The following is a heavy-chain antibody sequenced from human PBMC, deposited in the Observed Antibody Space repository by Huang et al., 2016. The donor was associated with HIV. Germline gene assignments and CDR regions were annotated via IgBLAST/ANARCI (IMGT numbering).Heavy chain of an antibody. D-gene: IGHD4-17*01. J-gene: IGHJ5*02. CDR3: ARCQSDYGDDDYRFDP. Sequence: QVTLKESGPVLVNPTETLTLTCTVSGFSLTNGKMGVSWIRQPPGKALEWLAHIYANDEEAYSTSLKTRLSIFKDTAKSQVFLTMTNMDPVDTGTYFCARCQSDYGDDDYRFDPWGQGTLVTVSS. CDR2: IYANDEE. V-gene: IGHV2-26*01. CDR1: GFSLTNGKMG.